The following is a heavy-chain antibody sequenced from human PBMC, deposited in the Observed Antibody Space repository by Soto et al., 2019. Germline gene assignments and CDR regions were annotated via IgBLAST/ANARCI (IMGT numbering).Heavy chain of an antibody. V-gene: IGHV1-69*01. CDR1: GGTFSSYA. D-gene: IGHD5-18*01. CDR2: IIPIFGTA. CDR3: ARGDTAMVPGGYYFDY. J-gene: IGHJ4*02. Sequence: QVQLVQSGAEVKKPGSSVKVSCKASGGTFSSYAISWVRQAPGQGLEWMGGIIPIFGTANYAQKFQGRVTIAEDESTSTAYMELSSLRSEDTAVYYCARGDTAMVPGGYYFDYWGQGTLVTVSS.